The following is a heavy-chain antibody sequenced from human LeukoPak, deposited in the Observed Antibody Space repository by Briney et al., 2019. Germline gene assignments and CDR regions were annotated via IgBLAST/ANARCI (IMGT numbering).Heavy chain of an antibody. Sequence: ASVKVSCKASGYTFTSYDINWVRQATGQGLEWMGWMNPNSGNTGYAQKFQGRVTMTRNTSISTAYMELSSLRSDDTAVYYCARRYSTSPQSRNLFDPWGQGTLVTVSS. CDR2: MNPNSGNT. D-gene: IGHD6-13*01. V-gene: IGHV1-8*01. CDR1: GYTFTSYD. J-gene: IGHJ5*02. CDR3: ARRYSTSPQSRNLFDP.